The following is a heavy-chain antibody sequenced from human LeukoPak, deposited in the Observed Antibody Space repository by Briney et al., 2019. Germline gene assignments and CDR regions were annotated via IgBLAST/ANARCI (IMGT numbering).Heavy chain of an antibody. CDR3: ARNYDILTGDDY. CDR1: GFSFSSYN. CDR2: ITSSSTYT. Sequence: GSLRLSCAASGFSFSSYNMNWVRQTPGKGLEWVSSITSSSTYTFYADSVKGRFTISRDNARNSLYLQMNSLRAEDTAVYYCARNYDILTGDDYWGQGTLVTVPS. D-gene: IGHD3-9*01. V-gene: IGHV3-21*01. J-gene: IGHJ4*02.